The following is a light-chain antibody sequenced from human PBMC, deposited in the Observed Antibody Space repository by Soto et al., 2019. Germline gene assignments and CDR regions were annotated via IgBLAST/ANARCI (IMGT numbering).Light chain of an antibody. V-gene: IGKV1-9*01. CDR2: VVS. CDR3: QQLNSYPLT. CDR1: QGISSY. J-gene: IGKJ3*01. Sequence: DIQLTQSPSFLSASVGERVTSTCRASQGISSYLAWYQQKPGKAPKLLMYVVSTLQGGVPSRFSGSGSGTEFTLTISSLQPEDFATYYCQQLNSYPLTFGPGTKVDI.